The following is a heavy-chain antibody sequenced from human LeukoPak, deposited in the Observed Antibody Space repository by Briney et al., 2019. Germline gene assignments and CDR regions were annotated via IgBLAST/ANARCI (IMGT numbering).Heavy chain of an antibody. CDR1: GFTFSSYS. V-gene: IGHV3-21*01. CDR3: ARGWNSDYFDY. D-gene: IGHD1-7*01. CDR2: ISSSSSHI. Sequence: GGSLRLSCAASGFTFSSYSINWVRQAPGKGLEWVSSISSSSSHIYYADSVKGRFTISRDNAKNSLYLQMNSLRAEDTAVYYCARGWNSDYFDYWGQGTLVTVPS. J-gene: IGHJ4*02.